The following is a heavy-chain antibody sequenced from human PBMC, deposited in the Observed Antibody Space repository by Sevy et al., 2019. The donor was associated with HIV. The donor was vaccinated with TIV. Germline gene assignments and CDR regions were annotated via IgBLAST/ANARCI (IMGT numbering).Heavy chain of an antibody. CDR3: ARDSLSLGAFDI. CDR1: GFTFSDYY. Sequence: GSLRLSCAASGFTFSDYYMNWIRQAPGKGLEWVSYISASGGTIYYADSVKGRFTISRDNAKNSLYLQMNSLRTEDTAVYYCARDSLSLGAFDIWGQGTMVTVSS. V-gene: IGHV3-11*01. CDR2: ISASGGTI. D-gene: IGHD7-27*01. J-gene: IGHJ3*02.